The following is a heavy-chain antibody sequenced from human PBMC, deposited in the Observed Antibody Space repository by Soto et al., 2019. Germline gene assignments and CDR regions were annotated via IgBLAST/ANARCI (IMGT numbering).Heavy chain of an antibody. CDR2: INPNSGGT. D-gene: IGHD6-19*01. CDR1: GYTFTGYY. J-gene: IGHJ5*02. CDR3: ARGVAVAGNWFDP. V-gene: IGHV1-2*02. Sequence: GASVKVSFKASGYTFTGYYMHWVRQAPGQGLEWMGWINPNSGGTNYAQKFQGRVTMTRDTSISTAYMELSRLRSDDTAVYYCARGVAVAGNWFDPWGQGTLVTAPQ.